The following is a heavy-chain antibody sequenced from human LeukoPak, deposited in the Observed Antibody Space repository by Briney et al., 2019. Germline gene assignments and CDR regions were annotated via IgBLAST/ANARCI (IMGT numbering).Heavy chain of an antibody. Sequence: SVKVSCKASGGTFSSYAISWVRQAPGQGLEWMGGIIPIFGTANYAQKFQGRVTITADESTSTAYMELSSLRSEDTAVYYCARVVVPAATVGWFDPWGQGTLVTVSS. CDR1: GGTFSSYA. CDR3: ARVVVPAATVGWFDP. J-gene: IGHJ5*02. CDR2: IIPIFGTA. D-gene: IGHD2-2*01. V-gene: IGHV1-69*13.